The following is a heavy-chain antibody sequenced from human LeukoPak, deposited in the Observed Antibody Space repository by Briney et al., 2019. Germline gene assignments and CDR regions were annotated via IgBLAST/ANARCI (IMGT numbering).Heavy chain of an antibody. CDR1: GFTFSSYW. D-gene: IGHD6-19*01. V-gene: IGHV3-74*01. CDR3: ARDLVAVAATFDY. Sequence: GGSLRLSCVASGFTFSSYWMNWVRQAPGKGLVWLSRINFDGTSTSYADSVKGRFTISRDNAKNSLYLQMNSLRAEDTAVYYCARDLVAVAATFDYWGQGTLVTVSS. CDR2: INFDGTST. J-gene: IGHJ4*02.